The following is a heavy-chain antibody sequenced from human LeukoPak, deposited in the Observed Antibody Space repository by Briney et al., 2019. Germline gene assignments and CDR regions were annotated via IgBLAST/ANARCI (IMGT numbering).Heavy chain of an antibody. Sequence: PGGSLRLSCAASGFTFSSYGMHWVRQAPGKGLEWVAFIRYDGSNKYYADSVKGRFTISRDNSKNTLYLQMNSLRAEDTAVYYCAKDLPSYSYGLSYFDYWGQGTLVTVSS. J-gene: IGHJ4*02. CDR2: IRYDGSNK. CDR3: AKDLPSYSYGLSYFDY. CDR1: GFTFSSYG. V-gene: IGHV3-30*02. D-gene: IGHD5-18*01.